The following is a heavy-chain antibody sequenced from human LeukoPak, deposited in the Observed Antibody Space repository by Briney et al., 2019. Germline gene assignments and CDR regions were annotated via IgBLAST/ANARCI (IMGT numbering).Heavy chain of an antibody. CDR1: GFTFTSYA. D-gene: IGHD2-15*01. CDR2: ISGSGGST. Sequence: GGSLRLSCAASGFTFTSYAMSWVRQAPGKGLEWVSAISGSGGSTYYADSVKGRFTISRDNSKNTLYLQMNSLRAEDTAVYYCARDSGDGGLGYWGQGTLVTVSS. J-gene: IGHJ4*02. CDR3: ARDSGDGGLGY. V-gene: IGHV3-23*01.